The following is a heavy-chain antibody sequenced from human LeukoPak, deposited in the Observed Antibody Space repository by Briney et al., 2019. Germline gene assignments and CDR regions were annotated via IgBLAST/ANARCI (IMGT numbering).Heavy chain of an antibody. Sequence: PGGSLRLSCAASGFTFSSYEMNWARQAPGKGLEWVSYISSSGSTIYYADSVKGRFTISRDNAKNSLYLQMNSLRAEDTAVYYCARSDGYNSLDYWGQGTLVTVSS. CDR1: GFTFSSYE. CDR2: ISSSGSTI. V-gene: IGHV3-48*03. CDR3: ARSDGYNSLDY. D-gene: IGHD5-24*01. J-gene: IGHJ4*02.